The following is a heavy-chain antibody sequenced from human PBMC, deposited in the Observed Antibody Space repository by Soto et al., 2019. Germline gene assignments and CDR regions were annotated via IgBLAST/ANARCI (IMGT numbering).Heavy chain of an antibody. D-gene: IGHD5-18*01. Sequence: GGSLRLSCAASGFPFSSYAMICVRQTSGKGLQWVSAISGSGGNTYYADSVKGRFTISRDNSQNTLYLQMNSLRAEDTAMYYCVKVSGYTVGYPNDYWGQGTLVTVSS. CDR2: ISGSGGNT. V-gene: IGHV3-23*01. CDR3: VKVSGYTVGYPNDY. J-gene: IGHJ4*02. CDR1: GFPFSSYA.